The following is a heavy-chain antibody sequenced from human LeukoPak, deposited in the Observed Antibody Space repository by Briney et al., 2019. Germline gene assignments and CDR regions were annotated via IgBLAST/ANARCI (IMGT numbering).Heavy chain of an antibody. V-gene: IGHV3-23*01. CDR3: GGDTAMDLIFDY. CDR1: GFTFSSYA. CDR2: ISGSGGST. J-gene: IGHJ4*02. Sequence: SGGSLRLSCAASGFTFSSYAMSWVRQAPGKGLEWVSAISGSGGSTYYADSVKGRFTISRDNSKNTLYLQMNSLRAEDTAVYYCGGDTAMDLIFDYWGQGTLVPVSS. D-gene: IGHD5-18*01.